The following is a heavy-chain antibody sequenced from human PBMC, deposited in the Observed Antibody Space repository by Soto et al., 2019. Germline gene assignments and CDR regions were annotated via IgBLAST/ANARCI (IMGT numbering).Heavy chain of an antibody. CDR3: AKAAPDYDYVWGSYRYRYFDY. V-gene: IGHV3-23*01. J-gene: IGHJ4*02. Sequence: GGSLRLSCAASGFTFSSYAMSWVRQAPGKGLEWVSAISGSGGSTYYADSVKGRFTISRDNSKNTLYLQINSLRAEDTAVYYCAKAAPDYDYVWGSYRYRYFDYWGQGTLVTVSS. D-gene: IGHD3-16*02. CDR1: GFTFSSYA. CDR2: ISGSGGST.